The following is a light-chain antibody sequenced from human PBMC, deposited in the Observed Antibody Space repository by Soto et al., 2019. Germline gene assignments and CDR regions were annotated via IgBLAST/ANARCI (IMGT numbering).Light chain of an antibody. CDR3: SSYAGINTLV. Sequence: QSALTQPPSASGSPGQSVTISCTGTSSDVGGHNYVSWYQQRPGKAPKLIIYEVTQRPSGVSDRFSGSKSGNTDTLTVSGLQAEDEADYHCSSYAGINTLVFGGGTKLTVL. V-gene: IGLV2-8*01. CDR1: SSDVGGHNY. J-gene: IGLJ2*01. CDR2: EVT.